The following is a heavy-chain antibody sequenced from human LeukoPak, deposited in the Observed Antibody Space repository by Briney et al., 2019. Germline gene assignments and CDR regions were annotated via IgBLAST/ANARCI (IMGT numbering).Heavy chain of an antibody. V-gene: IGHV1-18*01. CDR1: GYTFTSYG. J-gene: IGHJ4*02. CDR2: ISAYNGNT. CDR3: ARVERYSSSWYSRPNYFDY. D-gene: IGHD6-13*01. Sequence: ASVKVSCKASGYTFTSYGISWVRQAPGQGLEWMGWISAYNGNTNYAQKLQGRVTMTTDTSTSTAYMELRSLRSDDTAVYCCARVERYSSSWYSRPNYFDYWGQGTLVTVSS.